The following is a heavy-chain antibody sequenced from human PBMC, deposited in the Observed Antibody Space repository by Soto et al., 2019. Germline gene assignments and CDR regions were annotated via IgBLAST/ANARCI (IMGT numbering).Heavy chain of an antibody. CDR1: GFTFGDYA. Sequence: GGSLRLSCTASGFTFGDYAMSWVRQAPGKGLEWVGFIRSKAYGGTTEYAESVKGRFTISRDDSKSIAYLQMNSLKTEDTAVYYCTREAKQQLAVWHYYYGMDVWGQGTTVTVSS. D-gene: IGHD6-13*01. CDR2: IRSKAYGGTT. V-gene: IGHV3-49*04. J-gene: IGHJ6*02. CDR3: TREAKQQLAVWHYYYGMDV.